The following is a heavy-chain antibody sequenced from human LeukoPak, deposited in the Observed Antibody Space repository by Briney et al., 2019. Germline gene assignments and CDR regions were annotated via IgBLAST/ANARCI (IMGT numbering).Heavy chain of an antibody. CDR1: GLTWSTNA. CDR2: TIIIVAGT. J-gene: IGHJ4*02. V-gene: IGHV3-23*01. Sequence: GGSLRPSCAAFGLTWSTNAMSWFGRPPGRGREWFAATIIIVAGTYHADSVRGRFTISRDNSKNTLYLQMNSLRAEDAAVYFCAKAPVTSCRGAYCYPFDSWGQGTLVTVSS. D-gene: IGHD2-21*01. CDR3: AKAPVTSCRGAYCYPFDS.